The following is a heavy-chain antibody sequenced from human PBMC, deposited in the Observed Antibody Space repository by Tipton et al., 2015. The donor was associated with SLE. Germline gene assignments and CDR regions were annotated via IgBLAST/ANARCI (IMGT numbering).Heavy chain of an antibody. D-gene: IGHD6-25*01. Sequence: SLRLSCAASGFTFSSYDMHWVRQATGKGLEWVSAIGTAGDTYYPGSVKGRFTISRENAKNSLYLQMNSLRAGDTAVYYCARGVGYHYFDYWGQGTLVTVSS. J-gene: IGHJ4*02. CDR3: ARGVGYHYFDY. CDR1: GFTFSSYD. V-gene: IGHV3-13*01. CDR2: IGTAGDT.